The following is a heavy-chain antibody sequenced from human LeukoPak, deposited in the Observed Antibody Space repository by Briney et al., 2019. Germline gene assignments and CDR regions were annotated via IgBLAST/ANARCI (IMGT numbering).Heavy chain of an antibody. V-gene: IGHV3-74*01. J-gene: IGHJ3*02. CDR2: INSDGSST. CDR1: GFTFSSYW. CDR3: AREMIVIDAFDI. D-gene: IGHD3-22*01. Sequence: PGGSLRLSCAASGFTFSSYWMHWVRQAPGKGLVWVSRINSDGSSTSYADSVKGRFTISRDNAKNTLYLQMNSLRAEDTAVYYCAREMIVIDAFDIWGQGTMVTVSS.